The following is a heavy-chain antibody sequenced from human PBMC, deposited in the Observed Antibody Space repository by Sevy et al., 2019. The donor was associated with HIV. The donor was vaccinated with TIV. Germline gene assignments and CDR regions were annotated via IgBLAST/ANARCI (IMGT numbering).Heavy chain of an antibody. D-gene: IGHD6-19*01. CDR2: ISYDGRLK. J-gene: IGHJ4*02. Sequence: GGSLRLSCAASGFTFSTHALHWVRQAPGKGLEWAALISYDGRLKYYADSVKGRFTISRDDAKNTLYLQMNSLRAEDTAVYYCAREGGHTTAWSPGNYWGQGTLVTVSS. CDR3: AREGGHTTAWSPGNY. V-gene: IGHV3-30*04. CDR1: GFTFSTHA.